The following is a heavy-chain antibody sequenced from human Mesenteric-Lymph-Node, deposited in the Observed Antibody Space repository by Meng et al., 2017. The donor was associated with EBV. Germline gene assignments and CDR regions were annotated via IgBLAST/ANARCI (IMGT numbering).Heavy chain of an antibody. CDR3: ARRQQLTNWFDP. CDR2: MRPNSGNT. V-gene: IGHV1-18*01. J-gene: IGHJ5*02. CDR1: GYTFTNYD. D-gene: IGHD6-13*01. Sequence: QEELEQSWAEVKKPGASVKVSFKDSGYTFTNYDINWVRQATGQGLEWMGWMRPNSGNTNYAQKLQGRVTMTTDTSTSTAYMEMRSLRSDDTAVYYCARRQQLTNWFDPWGQGTLVTVSS.